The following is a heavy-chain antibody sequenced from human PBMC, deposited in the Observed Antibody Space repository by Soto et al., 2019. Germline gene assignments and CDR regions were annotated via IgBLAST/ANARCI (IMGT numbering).Heavy chain of an antibody. V-gene: IGHV4-31*03. CDR2: IYYSGST. CDR1: GGSISSGGYY. J-gene: IGHJ6*02. CDR3: ARDGNGNILTGYSVRYYGMDV. D-gene: IGHD3-9*01. Sequence: SETLSLTCTVSGGSISSGGYYWSWIRQHPGKGLEWIGYIYYSGSTYYNPSLKSRVTISVDTSKNQFSLKLSSVTAADTAVYYCARDGNGNILTGYSVRYYGMDVWGQGTTVTVS.